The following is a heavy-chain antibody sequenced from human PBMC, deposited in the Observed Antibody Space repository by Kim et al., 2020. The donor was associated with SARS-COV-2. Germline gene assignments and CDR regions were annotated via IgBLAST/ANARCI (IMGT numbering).Heavy chain of an antibody. V-gene: IGHV3-30*18. CDR2: ISYDGSNK. D-gene: IGHD2-2*01. Sequence: GGSLRLSCAASGFTFSSYGMHWVRQAPGKGLEWVAVISYDGSNKYYADSVKGRFTISRDNSKNTLYLQMNSLRAEDTAVYYCAKGSVVVPADTTNYYYGMDVWGQGTTVTVSS. CDR1: GFTFSSYG. CDR3: AKGSVVVPADTTNYYYGMDV. J-gene: IGHJ6*02.